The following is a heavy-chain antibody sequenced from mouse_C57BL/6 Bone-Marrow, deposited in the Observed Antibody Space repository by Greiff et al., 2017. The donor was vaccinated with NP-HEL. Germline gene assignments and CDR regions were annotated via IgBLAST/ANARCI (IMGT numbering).Heavy chain of an antibody. CDR2: IYPGSGNT. CDR3: ARGYGVWFAY. Sequence: QVQLKQSGAELVRPGASVKLSCKASGYTFTDYYINWVKQRPGQGLEWIARIYPGSGNTYYNEKFKGKATLTAEKSSSTAYMQLSSLTSEDSAVYFCARGYGVWFAYWGPGTLVTVSA. CDR1: GYTFTDYY. V-gene: IGHV1-76*01. J-gene: IGHJ3*01. D-gene: IGHD2-2*01.